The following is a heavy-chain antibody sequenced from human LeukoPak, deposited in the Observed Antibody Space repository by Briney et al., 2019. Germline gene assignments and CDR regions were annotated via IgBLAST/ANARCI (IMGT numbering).Heavy chain of an antibody. CDR1: GYSFTSYW. CDR3: ARRAAARSLDY. Sequence: GESLKISCKGSGYSFTSYWIGWVRQMPGKGLEGMGIIYPGDSDTRYSPSFQGQATISADKSISTAYLQWSSLKASDTAIYYCARRAAARSLDYWGQGTLVTVSS. V-gene: IGHV5-51*01. J-gene: IGHJ4*02. D-gene: IGHD6-13*01. CDR2: IYPGDSDT.